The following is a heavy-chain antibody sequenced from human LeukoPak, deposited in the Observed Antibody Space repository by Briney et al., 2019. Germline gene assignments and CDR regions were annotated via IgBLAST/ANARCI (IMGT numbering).Heavy chain of an antibody. CDR2: IRSKANSYAT. J-gene: IGHJ4*02. Sequence: GGSLRLSCAASGFTFSIYGMGWVRQAPGKGLEWVGRIRSKANSYATAYAASVKGRFTISRDDSKNTAYLQMNSLKTEDTAVYYCTSLDGYWGQGTLVTVSS. CDR3: TSLDGY. V-gene: IGHV3-73*01. D-gene: IGHD5-24*01. CDR1: GFTFSIYG.